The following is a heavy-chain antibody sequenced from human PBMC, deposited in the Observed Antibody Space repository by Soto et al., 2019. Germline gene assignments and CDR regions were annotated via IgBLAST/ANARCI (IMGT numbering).Heavy chain of an antibody. Sequence: ASVKVSCKASGYTFTGYYMHWVRQAPGQGLEWMGWINPNSGGTNYAQKFQGWVTMTRDTSISTAYMELSRLRSDDTAVYYCARWDYGVLSGFDYWGQGTLVTVYS. D-gene: IGHD4-17*01. V-gene: IGHV1-2*04. J-gene: IGHJ4*02. CDR3: ARWDYGVLSGFDY. CDR2: INPNSGGT. CDR1: GYTFTGYY.